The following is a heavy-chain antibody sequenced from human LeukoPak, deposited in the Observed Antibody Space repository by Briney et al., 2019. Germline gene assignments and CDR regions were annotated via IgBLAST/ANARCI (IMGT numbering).Heavy chain of an antibody. CDR1: GGSISSSSYY. CDR3: ARLGYYDSSGYYYKVFQH. D-gene: IGHD3-22*01. V-gene: IGHV4-39*07. Sequence: SETLSLTCTVSGGSISSSSYYWGWIRQPPGKGLEWIGSIYYSGSTYYNPSLKSRVTISVDTSKNQFSLKLRFVTAADTAVYYCARLGYYDSSGYYYKVFQHWGQGTLVTVSS. CDR2: IYYSGST. J-gene: IGHJ1*01.